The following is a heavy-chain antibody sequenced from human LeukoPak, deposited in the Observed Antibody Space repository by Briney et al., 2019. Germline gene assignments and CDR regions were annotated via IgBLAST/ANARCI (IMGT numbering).Heavy chain of an antibody. D-gene: IGHD2-15*01. V-gene: IGHV4-34*01. CDR2: INYSGST. Sequence: SETLSLTCAVYGGSFSGYYWSWIRQPPGKGLEWIGEINYSGSTNYNPSLKSRVTISVDTSKNQFSLKLSSVTAADTAVYYCARGSGFGYCSGGSCYVVKYNWFDPWGQGTLVTVSS. J-gene: IGHJ5*02. CDR1: GGSFSGYY. CDR3: ARGSGFGYCSGGSCYVVKYNWFDP.